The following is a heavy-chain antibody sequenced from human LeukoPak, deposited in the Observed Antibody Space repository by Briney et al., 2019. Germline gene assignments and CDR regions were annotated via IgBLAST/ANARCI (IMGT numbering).Heavy chain of an antibody. V-gene: IGHV5-51*01. CDR2: IYPGDSDI. D-gene: IGHD4-17*01. CDR3: ARRRAHGDYFDY. J-gene: IGHJ4*02. Sequence: GESLKISCKASGYSFTTYWIAWVRQMPGKGLEWMGIIYPGDSDIRYSPSFQGQVTISADKSISTAYLQWSSLKASDTAMYYCARRRAHGDYFDYWGQGTLVTVSS. CDR1: GYSFTTYW.